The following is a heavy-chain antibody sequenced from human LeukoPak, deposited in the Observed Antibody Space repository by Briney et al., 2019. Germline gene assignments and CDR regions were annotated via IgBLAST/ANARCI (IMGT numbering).Heavy chain of an antibody. V-gene: IGHV3-74*03. J-gene: IGHJ6*02. CDR2: INSDGSDT. CDR3: ARGLYYGMDV. CDR1: GFTFNNYA. Sequence: SGGSLRLSCVASGFTFNNYAMSWVRQAPGKGLVWVSRINSDGSDTAYADSVEGRFTISRDNAKKTLYLQMNSLRAEDTAVYYCARGLYYGMDVWGQGTTVTVSS.